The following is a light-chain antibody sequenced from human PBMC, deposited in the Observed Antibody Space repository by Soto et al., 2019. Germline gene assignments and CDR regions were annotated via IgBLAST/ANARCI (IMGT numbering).Light chain of an antibody. J-gene: IGKJ2*01. CDR1: QRVSSSY. Sequence: EIVLTQSPGTLSLSPGERATLSCRASQRVSSSYLARYQQKPGQAPRLLIYGASSRATGIPDRFSGSGSGTDFTLTISRLEPEDFAVYFCQQYGSSPPFTFGQGTKVEI. V-gene: IGKV3-20*01. CDR3: QQYGSSPPFT. CDR2: GAS.